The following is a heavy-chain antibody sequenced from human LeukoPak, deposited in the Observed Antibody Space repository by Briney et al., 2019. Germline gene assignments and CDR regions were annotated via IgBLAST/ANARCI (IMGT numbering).Heavy chain of an antibody. D-gene: IGHD6-13*01. J-gene: IGHJ4*02. Sequence: GRSLRLSCAASGFTFDDYAMHWVRQAPGKGLEWVSGISWNSGSIGYADSVKGRFTISRDNAKNSLYLQMNSLRAEDMALYYCAKGGSSSWYFYAFDIWGQGTLVTVSS. CDR3: AKGGSSSWYFYAFDI. CDR2: ISWNSGSI. CDR1: GFTFDDYA. V-gene: IGHV3-9*03.